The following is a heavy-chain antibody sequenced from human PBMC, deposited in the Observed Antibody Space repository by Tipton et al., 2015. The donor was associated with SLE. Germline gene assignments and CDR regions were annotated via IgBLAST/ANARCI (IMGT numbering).Heavy chain of an antibody. J-gene: IGHJ6*03. V-gene: IGHV4-38-2*01. D-gene: IGHD2/OR15-2a*01. Sequence: TLSLTCAVSGYSISSGYYWGWIRQPPGKGLEWIGSIYHSGSTYYNPSLKSRVTISVDTSKNQFSLKLSSVTAADTAVYYCARKSPVGSFLGYYYYYYMDVWGKETTVTVSS. CDR1: GYSISSGYY. CDR2: IYHSGST. CDR3: ARKSPVGSFLGYYYYYYMDV.